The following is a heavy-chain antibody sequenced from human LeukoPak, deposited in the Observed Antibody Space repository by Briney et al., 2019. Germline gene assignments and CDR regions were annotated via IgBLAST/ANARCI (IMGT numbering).Heavy chain of an antibody. Sequence: GGTLRLSCAASGFTFSDYWMSWVRQPPGKGLEWVAKINQDGSEKFYVDSVKGRFIVSRDNAKNSLYLQMNSLRAEDTAVYYCARDIVPPGIFWEFWGQGSLVTVSS. CDR1: GFTFSDYW. CDR2: INQDGSEK. D-gene: IGHD2-2*01. V-gene: IGHV3-7*05. J-gene: IGHJ4*02. CDR3: ARDIVPPGIFWEF.